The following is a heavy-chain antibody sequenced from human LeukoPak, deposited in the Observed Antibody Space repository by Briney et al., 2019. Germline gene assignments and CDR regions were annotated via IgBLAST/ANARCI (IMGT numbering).Heavy chain of an antibody. V-gene: IGHV3-43*02. CDR1: GFTFDDYA. CDR3: VKDYGDTGFPDY. D-gene: IGHD4-17*01. Sequence: GGSLRLSCAASGFTFDDYAMHWVRQAPGKGLEWVSPISGGGTTTYYTDSVKGRFIISRDNSKNSLYLQMNSLRNEDTALYYCVKDYGDTGFPDYWGQGTLVTVSS. J-gene: IGHJ4*02. CDR2: ISGGGTTT.